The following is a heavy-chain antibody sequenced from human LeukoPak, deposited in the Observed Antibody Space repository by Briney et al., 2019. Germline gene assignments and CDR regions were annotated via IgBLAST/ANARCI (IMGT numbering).Heavy chain of an antibody. CDR2: IYTSGST. V-gene: IGHV4-61*02. J-gene: IGHJ6*03. D-gene: IGHD3-16*01. CDR3: ARDLRGSGPNYYYYYYMDV. Sequence: SQTLSLTCTVSGGSISSGSYYWSWIRQPAGKGLEWIGRIYTSGSTNYNPSLKSRVTISVDTSKNQFSLKLSSVTAADTAMYYCARDLRGSGPNYYYYYYMDVWGKGTTVTVSS. CDR1: GGSISSGSYY.